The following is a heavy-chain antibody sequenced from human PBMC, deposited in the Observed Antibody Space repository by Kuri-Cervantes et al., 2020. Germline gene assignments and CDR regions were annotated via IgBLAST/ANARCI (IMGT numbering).Heavy chain of an antibody. V-gene: IGHV3-48*03. Sequence: LTCAASGFTFSSYEMNWVRQAPGKGPEWVSYISGSGTTKYYADSVKGRFTISRDNAKNSLYLQMNSLRAEDTAVYYCARGRGAAIDYWGQGTLVTVSS. CDR3: ARGRGAAIDY. CDR1: GFTFSSYE. J-gene: IGHJ4*02. CDR2: ISGSGTTK. D-gene: IGHD2-15*01.